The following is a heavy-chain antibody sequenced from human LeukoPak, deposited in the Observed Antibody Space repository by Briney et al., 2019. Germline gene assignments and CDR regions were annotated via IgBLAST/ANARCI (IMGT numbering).Heavy chain of an antibody. CDR1: GYTFTSYA. D-gene: IGHD3-22*01. J-gene: IGHJ4*02. V-gene: IGHV1-69*13. CDR3: ARSSYYYDSSGPSDY. CDR2: IIPIFGTA. Sequence: GASVKVSCKASGYTFTSYAISWVRQAPGQGLEWMGGIIPIFGTANYAQKFQGRVTITADESTSTAYMELSSLRSEDTAVYYCARSSYYYDSSGPSDYWGQGTLVTVSS.